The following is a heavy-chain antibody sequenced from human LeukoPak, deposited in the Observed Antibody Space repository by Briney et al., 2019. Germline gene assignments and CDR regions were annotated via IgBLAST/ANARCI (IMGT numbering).Heavy chain of an antibody. CDR2: IYYSGST. D-gene: IGHD5-24*01. CDR3: ARSYNNAGYFYYGMDV. V-gene: IGHV4-59*08. Sequence: SETLSLTCTVSGGSINTYYWSWIRQPPGKGLEWIGYIYYSGSTDYNPSLKSRVTISLDTSKNQFSLRLSSVTAADTAVYYCARSYNNAGYFYYGMDVWGQGTTVTVS. J-gene: IGHJ6*02. CDR1: GGSINTYY.